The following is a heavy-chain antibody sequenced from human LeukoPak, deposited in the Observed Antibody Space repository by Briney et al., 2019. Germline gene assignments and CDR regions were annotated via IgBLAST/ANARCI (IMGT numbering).Heavy chain of an antibody. Sequence: SETLSLTCTVSGGSISSSSYYWGWIRQPPGKGLEWIGEINHSGSTNYNPSLKSRVTISVDTSKKQFSLKLSSVTAADTAVYYCVTYYFDSSGPKKNYWGQGTLVTVSS. CDR2: INHSGST. CDR1: GGSISSSSYY. V-gene: IGHV4-39*07. D-gene: IGHD3-22*01. CDR3: VTYYFDSSGPKKNY. J-gene: IGHJ4*02.